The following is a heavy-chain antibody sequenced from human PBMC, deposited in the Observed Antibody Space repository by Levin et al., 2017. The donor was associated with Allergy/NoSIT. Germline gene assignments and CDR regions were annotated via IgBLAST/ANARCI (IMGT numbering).Heavy chain of an antibody. Sequence: ASVKVSCKASGYTFTGYYMHWVRQASGQGLEWMGWINPNSGGTNYAQKFQGRVTMTRDTSISTAYMELSRLRSDDTAVYYCAREGAPYYDILTGYSFDYWGQGTLVTVSS. V-gene: IGHV1-2*02. D-gene: IGHD3-9*01. CDR2: INPNSGGT. CDR3: AREGAPYYDILTGYSFDY. J-gene: IGHJ4*02. CDR1: GYTFTGYY.